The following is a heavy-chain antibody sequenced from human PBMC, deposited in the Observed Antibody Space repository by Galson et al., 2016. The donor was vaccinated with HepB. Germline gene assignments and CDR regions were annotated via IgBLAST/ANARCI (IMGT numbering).Heavy chain of an antibody. D-gene: IGHD2-2*01. V-gene: IGHV3-23*01. Sequence: SLRLSCAASGFIFSSYAMTWVRQAPGKGPEWVSTFGDGGDIYYADSVKGRFTIPRDNSRNTLYLQMNSLRADDTAVYYCAGVPSGKRLDYWGQGTLVTVSS. CDR3: AGVPSGKRLDY. J-gene: IGHJ4*02. CDR1: GFIFSSYA. CDR2: FGDGGDI.